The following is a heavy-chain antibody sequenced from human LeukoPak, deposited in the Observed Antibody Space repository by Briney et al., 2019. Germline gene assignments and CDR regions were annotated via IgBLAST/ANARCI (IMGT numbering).Heavy chain of an antibody. Sequence: TGGSLRLSCAASGFTFSSYAMSWVRQAPGKGLEWVSAISGSGGSTYYADSVKGRFTISRDNSKNTLYLQMNSLRAEDTAVYYCAKSYYDFWSVKYDAFDIWGQGTMVTVSS. V-gene: IGHV3-23*01. CDR3: AKSYYDFWSVKYDAFDI. J-gene: IGHJ3*02. CDR1: GFTFSSYA. D-gene: IGHD3-3*01. CDR2: ISGSGGST.